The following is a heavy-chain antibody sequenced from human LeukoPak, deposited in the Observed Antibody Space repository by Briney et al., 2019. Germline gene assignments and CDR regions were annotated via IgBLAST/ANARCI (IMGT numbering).Heavy chain of an antibody. CDR3: ARGGGITIAY. Sequence: ASVKVSCKASGYTFTGHDISWVRQATGQGPEWMGWMNPNTGNAGYGPKFQGRVTMTRNTSVSTAYMELRSLRSDDTAVYYCARGGGITIAYWGQGTLVTVSS. V-gene: IGHV1-8*01. J-gene: IGHJ4*02. CDR2: MNPNTGNA. CDR1: GYTFTGHD. D-gene: IGHD3-16*01.